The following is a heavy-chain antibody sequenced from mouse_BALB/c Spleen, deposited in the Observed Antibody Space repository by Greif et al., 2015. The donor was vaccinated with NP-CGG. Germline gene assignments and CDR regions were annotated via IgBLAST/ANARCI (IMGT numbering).Heavy chain of an antibody. J-gene: IGHJ3*01. D-gene: IGHD2-2*01. CDR2: INPYYGST. CDR1: GYSFTDYI. CDR3: ARAGHGYDAWFAY. Sequence: EVKLVESGPELVKPGASVKISCKASGYSFTDYIMLWVKQSHGKSLEWIGNINPYYGSTSYNLKFKGKATLTVDKSSSTAYMQLNSLTSEDSAVYYCARAGHGYDAWFAYWGQWTLVTVSA. V-gene: IGHV1-39*01.